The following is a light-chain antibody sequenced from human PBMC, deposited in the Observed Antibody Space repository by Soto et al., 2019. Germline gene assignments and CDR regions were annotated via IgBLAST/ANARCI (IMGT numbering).Light chain of an antibody. CDR1: QSISGS. CDR3: QQSYSTTWT. CDR2: AAS. Sequence: DIQMTQSPSSLSASVRDRVTITCRASQSISGSLNWYQQRPGKAPKLLIYAASSLQSGVPSRLSGSGYETHLTITISSMKNEDFETYSCQQSYSTTWTFGHGTKVDIK. V-gene: IGKV1-39*01. J-gene: IGKJ1*01.